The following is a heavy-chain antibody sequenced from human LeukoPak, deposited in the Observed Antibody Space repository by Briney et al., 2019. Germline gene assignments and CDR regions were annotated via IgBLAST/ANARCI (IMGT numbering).Heavy chain of an antibody. CDR1: GFTFSSYA. Sequence: PGGSLRLSCAASGFTFSSYAMSWVRQAPGKGLEWVSAISGSGGSTYYADSVKGRFTISRDNSKNTLYLQMNSLRAEDTAVYYCAKDLFDYDSSGYYYFFAFDIWGQGTMVTVSS. J-gene: IGHJ3*02. D-gene: IGHD3-22*01. CDR3: AKDLFDYDSSGYYYFFAFDI. CDR2: ISGSGGST. V-gene: IGHV3-23*01.